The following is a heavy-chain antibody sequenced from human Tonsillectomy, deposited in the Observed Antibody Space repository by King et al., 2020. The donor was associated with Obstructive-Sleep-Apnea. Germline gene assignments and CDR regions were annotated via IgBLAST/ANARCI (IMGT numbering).Heavy chain of an antibody. CDR3: ARVFNDAFDI. CDR1: GCSISRYY. J-gene: IGHJ3*02. Sequence: VQLQESGPGLVKPSETLSLTCTVSGCSISRYYLSWIRQPPGEGLEWIGYIYYSGGTKYHPSPKSRVTITVDTSKNQFSLKLGSVTAADTAVYYCARVFNDAFDIWGQGTMVTVSS. CDR2: IYYSGGT. V-gene: IGHV4-59*01.